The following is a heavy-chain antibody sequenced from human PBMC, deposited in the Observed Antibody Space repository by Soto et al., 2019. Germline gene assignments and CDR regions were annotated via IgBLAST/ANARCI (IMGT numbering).Heavy chain of an antibody. D-gene: IGHD3-9*01. CDR1: GGTFSSYT. J-gene: IGHJ6*03. CDR3: ASRTAYDILTGYFRPPYYMDV. V-gene: IGHV1-69*02. Sequence: SVKVSCKASGGTFSSYTISWVRQAPGQGLEWMGRIIPILGIANYAQKFQGRVTITADKSTSTAYMELSSLRSEDTAVYYCASRTAYDILTGYFRPPYYMDVWGKGTTVTVSS. CDR2: IIPILGIA.